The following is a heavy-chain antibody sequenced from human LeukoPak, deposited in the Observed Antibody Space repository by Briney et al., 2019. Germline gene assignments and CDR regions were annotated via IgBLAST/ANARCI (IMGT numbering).Heavy chain of an antibody. CDR2: IYSGGST. CDR1: GFMFDDYG. J-gene: IGHJ4*02. Sequence: GGSLRLSCAASGFMFDDYGMSWVRQAPGKGLEWVSVIYSGGSTYYADSVKGRFTISRDNSKNTLYLQMNSLRAEDTAVYYCARDSSGWYYFDYWGQGTLVTVSS. V-gene: IGHV3-66*01. D-gene: IGHD6-19*01. CDR3: ARDSSGWYYFDY.